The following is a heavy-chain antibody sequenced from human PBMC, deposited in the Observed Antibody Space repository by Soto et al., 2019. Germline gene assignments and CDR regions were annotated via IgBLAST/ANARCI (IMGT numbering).Heavy chain of an antibody. CDR3: ARRIVVVVAVDDAFDI. CDR1: GYSFTSYW. J-gene: IGHJ3*02. D-gene: IGHD2-15*01. Sequence: GESLKVSCKGSGYSFTSYWISWVRQMPGKGLEWMGRIDPSDSYTNYSPSFQGHVTISADKSISTAYLQWSSLKASDTAMYYCARRIVVVVAVDDAFDIWGQGTMVTVSS. CDR2: IDPSDSYT. V-gene: IGHV5-10-1*01.